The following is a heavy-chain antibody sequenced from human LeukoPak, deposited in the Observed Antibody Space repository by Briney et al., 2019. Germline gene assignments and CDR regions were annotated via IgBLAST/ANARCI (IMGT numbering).Heavy chain of an antibody. CDR2: ICGSGGST. Sequence: GGSLRLSCAASGFTFSNSAMSWVRQAPGKGLEWVSAICGSGGSTYYADSVKGRFTISKDNSKNTVYLQMNSLRADDTAVYYCAKAPGGIVGYWGQGTLVTVSS. V-gene: IGHV3-23*01. CDR3: AKAPGGIVGY. J-gene: IGHJ4*02. CDR1: GFTFSNSA. D-gene: IGHD3-16*01.